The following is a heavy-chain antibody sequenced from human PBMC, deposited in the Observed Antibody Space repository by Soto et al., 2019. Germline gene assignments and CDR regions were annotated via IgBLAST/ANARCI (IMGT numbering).Heavy chain of an antibody. D-gene: IGHD6-13*01. V-gene: IGHV4-34*01. CDR2: INHSGST. Sequence: QVQLQQWGAGLLKPSETLSLTCAVYGGSFSGYYWSWIRQPPGKGLEWIGEINHSGSTNYNPSLKSRVTISVDTSKNQFSLKLSSVTAADTAVYYCARGHLYSSSWTSTLYYFDYWGQGTLVTVSS. CDR1: GGSFSGYY. CDR3: ARGHLYSSSWTSTLYYFDY. J-gene: IGHJ4*02.